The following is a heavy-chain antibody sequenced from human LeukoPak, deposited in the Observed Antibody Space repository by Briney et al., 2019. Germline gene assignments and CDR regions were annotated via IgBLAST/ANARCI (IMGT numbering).Heavy chain of an antibody. CDR2: IYYSGST. V-gene: IGHV4-59*08. CDR1: GGSISRYY. CDR3: ATSNYGDLPGYYYYGMDV. Sequence: SETLCLTCTVSGGSISRYYWSRIRQPPGKGLEWIGYIYYSGSTNYNPSLKSRVTISVDTSKNQFSLKLSSVTAADTAVYYCATSNYGDLPGYYYYGMDVWGQGTTDTVSS. J-gene: IGHJ6*02. D-gene: IGHD4-17*01.